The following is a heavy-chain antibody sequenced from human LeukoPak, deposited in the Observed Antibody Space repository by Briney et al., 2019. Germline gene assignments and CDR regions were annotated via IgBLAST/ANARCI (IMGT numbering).Heavy chain of an antibody. CDR3: ARLRDGRWLLEY. D-gene: IGHD5-24*01. J-gene: IGHJ4*02. V-gene: IGHV4-39*01. CDR2: INYSGTT. Sequence: SGTLSLTCTASGGSISSSGYYWGWLRQPPGKGLEWIASINYSGTTYYNPSLKSRVTISEDRSKNQFSLKLSSVTAADTAVYYCARLRDGRWLLEYWGQGTLVTVSS. CDR1: GGSISSSGYY.